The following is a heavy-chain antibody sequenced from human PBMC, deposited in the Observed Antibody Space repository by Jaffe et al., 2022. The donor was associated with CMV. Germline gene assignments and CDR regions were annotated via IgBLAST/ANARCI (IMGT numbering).Heavy chain of an antibody. Sequence: QLQLQESGPGLVKPSETLSLTCTVSGGSISSSSYYWGWIRQPPGKGLEWIGSIYYSGSTYYNPSLKSRVTISVDTSKNQFSLKLSSVTAADTAVYYCARHASPGTTFDYWGQGTLVTVSS. CDR1: GGSISSSSYY. D-gene: IGHD1-1*01. J-gene: IGHJ4*02. CDR2: IYYSGST. V-gene: IGHV4-39*01. CDR3: ARHASPGTTFDY.